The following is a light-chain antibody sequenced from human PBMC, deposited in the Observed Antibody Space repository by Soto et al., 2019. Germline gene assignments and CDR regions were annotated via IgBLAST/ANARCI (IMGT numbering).Light chain of an antibody. CDR1: ESLDNK. CDR2: GTS. Sequence: EIVMTQSPVSLSLSPGERATLSCRASESLDNKFAWHQQKPGQAPRLLICGTSTRATGIPARFSGSGSGTEFTLTISSLQSEDFAVYYCQQYKNWPWTFGQGTKVEVK. J-gene: IGKJ1*01. V-gene: IGKV3-15*01. CDR3: QQYKNWPWT.